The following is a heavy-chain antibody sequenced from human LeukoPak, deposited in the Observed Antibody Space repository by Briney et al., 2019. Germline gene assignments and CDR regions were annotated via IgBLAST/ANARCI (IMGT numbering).Heavy chain of an antibody. CDR1: GXXXSSXA. CDR3: AREGPLGMDV. J-gene: IGHJ6*02. V-gene: IGHV3-23*01. Sequence: GGSLRLSCAASGXXXSSXAXSWVRQAXXXXXXWVSSTSGSGGNTYYAHSVKGRFTISRDNFKNTLFLQMNSLRAEDTATYYCAREGPLGMDVWGQGTTVTVSS. CDR2: TSGSGGNT.